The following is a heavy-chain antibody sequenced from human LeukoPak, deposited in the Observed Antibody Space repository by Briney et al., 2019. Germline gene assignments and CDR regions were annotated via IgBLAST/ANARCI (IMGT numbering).Heavy chain of an antibody. D-gene: IGHD1-26*01. CDR2: SGTKSRYT. CDR1: GFTFSTYA. V-gene: IGHV3-21*01. Sequence: GGSLRLSCTASGFTFSTYAMNWVRQAPGKELEWVSSSGTKSRYTFYADSVKGRSTISRDNAKNSLHLQMDSLRAEDTAIYYCAREEREGFDYWGPGILVTVSS. J-gene: IGHJ4*02. CDR3: AREEREGFDY.